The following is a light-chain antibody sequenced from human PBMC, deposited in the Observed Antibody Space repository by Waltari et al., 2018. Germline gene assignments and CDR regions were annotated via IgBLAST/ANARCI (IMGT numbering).Light chain of an antibody. V-gene: IGKV1-39*01. Sequence: DIQLTQSPPSLSAAVGDRFTITCRAGQSISTYLIWYLQKPGKALQLLIYDASTLQSGVPSRFSGSGSGTDFTLTISSLQPEDFGTYYCQQSLRNPFVTFGGGTKVETK. J-gene: IGKJ4*01. CDR2: DAS. CDR3: QQSLRNPFVT. CDR1: QSISTY.